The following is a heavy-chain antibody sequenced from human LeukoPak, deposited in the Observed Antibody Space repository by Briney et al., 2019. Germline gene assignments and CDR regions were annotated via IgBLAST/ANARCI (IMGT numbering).Heavy chain of an antibody. CDR2: ISGSGGST. Sequence: PGGSLRLSCAASGFTFSSYAMSWVRQAPGKGLEWVSAISGSGGSTYYAASVKGRFTISRDNSKNTLYLQMNSLRAEDTAVYYCASFSSSRVGYWGQGTLVTVSS. V-gene: IGHV3-23*01. CDR3: ASFSSSRVGY. D-gene: IGHD6-6*01. CDR1: GFTFSSYA. J-gene: IGHJ4*02.